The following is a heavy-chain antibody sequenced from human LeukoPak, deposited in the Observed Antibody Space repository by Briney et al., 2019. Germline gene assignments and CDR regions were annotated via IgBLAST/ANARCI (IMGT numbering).Heavy chain of an antibody. CDR1: GGSISSYY. J-gene: IGHJ3*02. V-gene: IGHV4-59*08. CDR3: ASVTRTAFDI. Sequence: SETLSLTCTVSGGSISSYYWSWIRQPPGKGLEWIGYIYYSGSTNYNPSLKSRVTISVDTSKNQFSLKLSSVTAADTAVYYCASVTRTAFDIWGQGTMVTVSS. CDR2: IYYSGST. D-gene: IGHD1-14*01.